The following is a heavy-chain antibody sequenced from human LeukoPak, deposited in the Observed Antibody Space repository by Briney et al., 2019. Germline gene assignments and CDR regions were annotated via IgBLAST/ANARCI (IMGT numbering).Heavy chain of an antibody. J-gene: IGHJ4*02. CDR1: GGSISSGGYY. CDR3: ARGPPPDFDC. Sequence: PSETLSLTCTVSGGSISSGGYYWNWIRQHPGKGLEWIGYIYYSGSTYYNPSLKGRVTISVDTSKNQFSLKLSSVTAADTAVYYCARGPPPDFDCWGQGTLVTVSS. CDR2: IYYSGST. V-gene: IGHV4-31*03.